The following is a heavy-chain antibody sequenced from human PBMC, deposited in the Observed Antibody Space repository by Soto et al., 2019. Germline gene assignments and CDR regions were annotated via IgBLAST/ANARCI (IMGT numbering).Heavy chain of an antibody. CDR1: GYSFTSYW. J-gene: IGHJ6*02. D-gene: IGHD3-10*01. V-gene: IGHV5-51*01. Sequence: GESLKISCKGSGYSFTSYWIGWVRQMPGKGLEWMGIIYPGDSDTRYSPSFQGQVTISADKSISTAYLQWSSLKASDTAMYYCARRGITMVRGVAEKYYYYGMDVWGQGTTVTVSS. CDR2: IYPGDSDT. CDR3: ARRGITMVRGVAEKYYYYGMDV.